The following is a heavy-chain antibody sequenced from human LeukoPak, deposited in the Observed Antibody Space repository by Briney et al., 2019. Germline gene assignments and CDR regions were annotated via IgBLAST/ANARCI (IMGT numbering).Heavy chain of an antibody. D-gene: IGHD6-19*01. J-gene: IGHJ4*02. V-gene: IGHV3-23*05. CDR3: AKYQGGTIPGWYNDY. CDR1: EFTLSDYA. CDR2: IDKTTYPT. Sequence: GGSLRLSCAASEFTLSDYAMGWVRQAPGKGLKWVSTIDKTTYPTFYADSVKGRFTISSDNSKNTLYLQMNSLRTEDTAVYFCAKYQGGTIPGWYNDYWGQGILVTVSS.